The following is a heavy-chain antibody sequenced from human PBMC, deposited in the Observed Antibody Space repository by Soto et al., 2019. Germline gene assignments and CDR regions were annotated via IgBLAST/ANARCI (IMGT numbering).Heavy chain of an antibody. CDR3: ARDLSSTVTPNGY. J-gene: IGHJ4*02. Sequence: GGSLRLSCAASGFTFSSYWMSWVRQAPGKGLEWVAKIKQDGSEKYYVDSVKGRFTISRDNAKNSLYLQMNSLRAEDTAVYYCARDLSSTVTPNGYWGQGTLVTVSS. CDR1: GFTFSSYW. D-gene: IGHD4-17*01. V-gene: IGHV3-7*01. CDR2: IKQDGSEK.